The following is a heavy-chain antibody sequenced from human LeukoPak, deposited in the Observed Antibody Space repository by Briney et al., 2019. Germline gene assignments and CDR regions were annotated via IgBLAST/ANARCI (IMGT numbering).Heavy chain of an antibody. V-gene: IGHV3-23*01. J-gene: IGHJ3*02. Sequence: PGGSLRLSCAASGFTFSSYAMSWVRQAPGKGLEWVSAISGSGGSTYYADSVKGRFTISRDNSKNTLYLQMNSLRAEDTAVYYCAMPSFGLDDAFDIWGQGTMVTVSS. CDR1: GFTFSSYA. CDR3: AMPSFGLDDAFDI. D-gene: IGHD3-16*01. CDR2: ISGSGGST.